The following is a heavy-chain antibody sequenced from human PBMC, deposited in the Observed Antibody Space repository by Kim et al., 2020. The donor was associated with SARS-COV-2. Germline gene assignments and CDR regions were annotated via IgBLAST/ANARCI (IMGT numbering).Heavy chain of an antibody. D-gene: IGHD2-15*01. J-gene: IGHJ1*01. CDR2: INGGGITT. CDR3: ATEVGKYFQY. V-gene: IGHV3-23*01. CDR1: GFIFSSYA. Sequence: GGSLRLSCAASGFIFSSYATTWVRQAPGKGLEWVSFINGGGITTYYSDSVKGRFTISRDNSRNTLYLQMNSLRAEDTAVYYCATEVGKYFQYWGQGTL.